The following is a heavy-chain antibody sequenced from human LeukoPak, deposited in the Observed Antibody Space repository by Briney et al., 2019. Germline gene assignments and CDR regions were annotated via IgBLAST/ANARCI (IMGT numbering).Heavy chain of an antibody. CDR3: ANIWFGELFPDAFDI. CDR2: VNNDGSAT. D-gene: IGHD3-10*01. Sequence: GGSLRLSCAASGFTFSSYWMHWVRQAPGKGLEWVSRVNNDGSATTYADSVKGRFTISRDNAKNTLYLQMNSLRAEDTAVYYCANIWFGELFPDAFDIWGQGTMVTVSS. CDR1: GFTFSSYW. V-gene: IGHV3-74*01. J-gene: IGHJ3*02.